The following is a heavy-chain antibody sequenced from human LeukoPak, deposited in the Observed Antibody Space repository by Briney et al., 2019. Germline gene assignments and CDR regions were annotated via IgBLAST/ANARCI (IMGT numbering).Heavy chain of an antibody. CDR3: ARAPFKGGYFDY. Sequence: PSETLSLTCTVSGGSISSSSYYWGWIRQPPGKGLEWIGEIYHSGSTNYNPSLESRVTISVDKSKNQFSLKLSSVTAADTAVYYCARAPFKGGYFDYWGQGTLVTVSS. J-gene: IGHJ4*02. V-gene: IGHV4-39*07. D-gene: IGHD3-16*01. CDR2: IYHSGST. CDR1: GGSISSSSYY.